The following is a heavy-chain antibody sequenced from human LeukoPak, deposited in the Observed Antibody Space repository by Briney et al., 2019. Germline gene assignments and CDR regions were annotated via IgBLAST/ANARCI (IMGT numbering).Heavy chain of an antibody. Sequence: GGSLRLSCAASGFTFSSYEMNWVRQAPGKGLQRVSYISGGGSTTYYADSVKGRFIISRDNAKNSLYLQMNSLRGEDTAVYYCARDPWIAVTGSGGFDPWGQGALVTVSS. CDR3: ARDPWIAVTGSGGFDP. V-gene: IGHV3-48*03. J-gene: IGHJ5*02. CDR1: GFTFSSYE. D-gene: IGHD6-19*01. CDR2: ISGGGSTT.